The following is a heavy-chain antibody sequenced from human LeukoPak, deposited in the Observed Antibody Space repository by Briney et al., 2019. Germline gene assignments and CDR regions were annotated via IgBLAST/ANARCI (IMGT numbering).Heavy chain of an antibody. CDR1: GFTFDDYA. V-gene: IGHV3-9*01. J-gene: IGHJ4*02. Sequence: GGSLRLSCAASGFTFDDYAMHWVRQAPGKGLEWVSGISWNSGSIGYADSVKGRFTISRDNAKNSLYLQMNSLRAEDTALYYCAKASRYFDWLLPSDFDYWGQGTLVTVSS. CDR3: AKASRYFDWLLPSDFDY. D-gene: IGHD3-9*01. CDR2: ISWNSGSI.